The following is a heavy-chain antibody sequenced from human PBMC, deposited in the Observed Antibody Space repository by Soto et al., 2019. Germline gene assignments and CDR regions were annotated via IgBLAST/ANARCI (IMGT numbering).Heavy chain of an antibody. D-gene: IGHD3-22*01. CDR1: GGTFSSYA. J-gene: IGHJ4*02. V-gene: IGHV1-69*12. CDR3: ARDPPSHYYDSSGYTDY. Sequence: QVQLVQSGAEVKKPGSSVKVSCKASGGTFSSYAISWVRQAPGQGLEWMGGIIPIFGTANYAQKFQGRVTITADESTSTAYMELSSLRSEDTGVYYCARDPPSHYYDSSGYTDYWGQGTLVTVSS. CDR2: IIPIFGTA.